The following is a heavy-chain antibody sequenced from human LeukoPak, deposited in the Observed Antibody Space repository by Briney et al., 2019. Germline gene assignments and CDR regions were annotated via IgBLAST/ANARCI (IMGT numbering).Heavy chain of an antibody. CDR3: ARILSSSWYEYFHH. Sequence: SVKVSCKSSGGTFSNYAIIWVRQAPGQGLEWMGAIIPIFGTANYAQKFQGRVTITADESTSTAYMELSSLRSEDTAVYYCARILSSSWYEYFHHWGQGTLVTVSS. D-gene: IGHD6-19*01. CDR2: IIPIFGTA. J-gene: IGHJ1*01. V-gene: IGHV1-69*13. CDR1: GGTFSNYA.